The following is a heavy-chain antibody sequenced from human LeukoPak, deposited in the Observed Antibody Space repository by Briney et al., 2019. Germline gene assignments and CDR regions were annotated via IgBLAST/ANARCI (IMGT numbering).Heavy chain of an antibody. Sequence: ASVKVSCKVSGYTLTELSMHWVRQAPGKGLEWMGGFDPEDGETIYAQKFQGRVTMTEDTSTDTAYMELCSLRSEDTAVYYCATGLRGGVYNYDSSGLGYFDYWGQGTLVTVSS. CDR3: ATGLRGGVYNYDSSGLGYFDY. V-gene: IGHV1-24*01. CDR1: GYTLTELS. D-gene: IGHD3-22*01. CDR2: FDPEDGET. J-gene: IGHJ4*02.